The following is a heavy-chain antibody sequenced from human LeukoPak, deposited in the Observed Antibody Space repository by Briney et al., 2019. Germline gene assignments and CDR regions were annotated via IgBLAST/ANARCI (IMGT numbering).Heavy chain of an antibody. D-gene: IGHD6-19*01. CDR3: AKDTQWPLGYFDY. CDR1: GFTFSSYA. Sequence: PGRSLRLSCAASGFTFSSYAMHWVRQAPGKGLEWVAVISYDGSNKYYADSVKGRFTISRDNSKNTLYLQMNSLRAEDTALYYCAKDTQWPLGYFDYWGQGTLVTVSS. J-gene: IGHJ4*02. V-gene: IGHV3-30-3*01. CDR2: ISYDGSNK.